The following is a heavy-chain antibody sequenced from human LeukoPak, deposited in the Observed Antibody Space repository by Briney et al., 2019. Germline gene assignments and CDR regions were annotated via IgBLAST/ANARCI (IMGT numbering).Heavy chain of an antibody. CDR3: AKDRGSSSSRYFDY. CDR1: GFTFSNYG. Sequence: PGGSLRLSCAASGFTFSNYGMHWVRPAPGKGLEWVAFIWYDGNNKYYADSVKGRFTISRDNSKSTLYLQMNSLRAEDTAVFYCAKDRGSSSSRYFDYWGQGTLVTVSS. V-gene: IGHV3-30*02. J-gene: IGHJ4*02. D-gene: IGHD6-6*01. CDR2: IWYDGNNK.